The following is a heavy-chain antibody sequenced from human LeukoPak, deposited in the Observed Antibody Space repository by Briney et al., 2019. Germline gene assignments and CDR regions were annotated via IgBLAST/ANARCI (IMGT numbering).Heavy chain of an antibody. Sequence: SETLSLTCTVSGGSISSYYWSWIRQPAGEGLEWLGRIYTSGSTNYNPSLKSRVTMSVDPSKNQFSLKLSSVTAADTAVYYCARDTYDFWSGYSPYNWFDHWGQGTLVTVSS. J-gene: IGHJ5*02. CDR3: ARDTYDFWSGYSPYNWFDH. D-gene: IGHD3-3*01. V-gene: IGHV4-4*07. CDR2: IYTSGST. CDR1: GGSISSYY.